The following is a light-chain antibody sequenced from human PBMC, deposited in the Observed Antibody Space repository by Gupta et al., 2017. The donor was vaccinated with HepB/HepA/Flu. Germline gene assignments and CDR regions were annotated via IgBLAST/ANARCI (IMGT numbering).Light chain of an antibody. CDR1: QGISNY. J-gene: IGKJ3*01. CDR3: QLDDNPLFT. Sequence: DIQMTQSPSSLSASVGDRVTITCQASQGISNYLNWYQQKPGKAPKLLIYDASNLETGVPSRFSGGGSGIDFTFTISSLQPEDIGTYYCQLDDNPLFTFGPGTKVDIK. CDR2: DAS. V-gene: IGKV1-33*01.